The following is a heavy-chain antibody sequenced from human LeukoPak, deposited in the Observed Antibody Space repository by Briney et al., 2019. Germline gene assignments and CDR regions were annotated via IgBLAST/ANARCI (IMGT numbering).Heavy chain of an antibody. J-gene: IGHJ4*02. Sequence: SETLSLTCTVSGGPISSYYWSWIRQPPGKGLEWIGYIYYSGSTNYNPSLKSRVTISVDTSKNQFSLQLNSVTPEDTAVYYCARASAGTLYWGQGTLVTVSS. CDR1: GGPISSYY. CDR3: ARASAGTLY. V-gene: IGHV4-59*12. CDR2: IYYSGST. D-gene: IGHD6-13*01.